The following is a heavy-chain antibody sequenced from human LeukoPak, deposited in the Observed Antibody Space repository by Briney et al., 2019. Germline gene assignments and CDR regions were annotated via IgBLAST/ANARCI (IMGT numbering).Heavy chain of an antibody. CDR1: GFTFSSYA. J-gene: IGHJ4*02. Sequence: GGSLRLSCAASGFTFSSYAMSWVRQAPGKGLEWASAISGSGDGRYYADSVKGRFTISRDNSKNTLYLQMNSLRAEDTAVYYCAKKRRTVGATTESDYWGQGTLVTVSS. CDR2: ISGSGDGR. CDR3: AKKRRTVGATTESDY. V-gene: IGHV3-23*01. D-gene: IGHD1-26*01.